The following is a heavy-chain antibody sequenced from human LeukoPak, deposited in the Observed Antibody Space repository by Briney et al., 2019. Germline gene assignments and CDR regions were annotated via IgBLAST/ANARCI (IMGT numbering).Heavy chain of an antibody. J-gene: IGHJ4*02. CDR2: IYSDGST. CDR3: ARDKA. Sequence: GGSLRLSCAASEFTVSSNYMSWVRQAPGKGLEWVSVIYSDGSTYYADSVRGRFTISRANSKNTLYLQMNSLRAEDTAVYYCARDKAWGQGTLVTVSS. CDR1: EFTVSSNY. V-gene: IGHV3-53*01.